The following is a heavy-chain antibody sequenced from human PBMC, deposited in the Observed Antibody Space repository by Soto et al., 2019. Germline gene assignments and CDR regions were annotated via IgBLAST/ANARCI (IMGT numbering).Heavy chain of an antibody. V-gene: IGHV3-23*01. J-gene: IGHJ3*02. D-gene: IGHD4-17*01. CDR2: ISGSGGGT. CDR3: ARPRGYGVFDAYDI. CDR1: GFTFSTCA. Sequence: LRLSCAASGFTFSTCAMSWVRQAPGKGLEWVSAISGSGGGTYYADSVKGRFTISRDNSINTLFLQMNSLRTEDTAVFYCARPRGYGVFDAYDIWGQGAMVIVS.